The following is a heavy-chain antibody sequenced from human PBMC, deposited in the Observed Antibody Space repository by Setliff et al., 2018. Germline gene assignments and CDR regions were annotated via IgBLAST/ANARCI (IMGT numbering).Heavy chain of an antibody. CDR3: SRLVRFCTRTVCQRLSGDDY. V-gene: IGHV1-18*01. Sequence: ASVKVSCKASGYTFTDYGVNWVRQAPGQGLQWGGWISPHTGNAYYAPKFEDRVIMTTDTSTTTAYLELRSLRSDDTAVYFCSRLVRFCTRTVCQRLSGDDYWGQGTLVTVSS. J-gene: IGHJ4*02. D-gene: IGHD3-10*01. CDR2: ISPHTGNA. CDR1: GYTFTDYG.